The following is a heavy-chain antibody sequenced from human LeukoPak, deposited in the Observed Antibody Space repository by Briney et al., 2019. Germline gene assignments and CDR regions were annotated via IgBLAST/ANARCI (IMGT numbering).Heavy chain of an antibody. V-gene: IGHV3-30-3*01. CDR2: ISYDGSNK. D-gene: IGHD3-3*01. Sequence: PGGSLRLSCAASGFTFSSYAMHWVRQAPGKGLEWVALISYDGSNKYYADSVKGRFTISRDNSKNTLYLQMNSLRAEDTAVYYCAKGRLYDSRAYYYMDVWGKGTTVTVSS. J-gene: IGHJ6*03. CDR3: AKGRLYDSRAYYYMDV. CDR1: GFTFSSYA.